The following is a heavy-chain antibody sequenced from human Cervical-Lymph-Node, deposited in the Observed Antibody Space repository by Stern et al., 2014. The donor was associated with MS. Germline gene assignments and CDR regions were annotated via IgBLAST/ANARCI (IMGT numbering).Heavy chain of an antibody. CDR2: ISTYNDKT. Sequence: VQLVESGPEVKNPGASVKVSCKASGYTFTTFGVNWVRQAPGQGLEWMGWISTYNDKTTYAQNFQGRVIMSTDTSTSTAYMEMRSLRSDDTAIYYCARDLRVLGTTGWFDPWGQGTLVTVSS. CDR3: ARDLRVLGTTGWFDP. D-gene: IGHD1-7*01. V-gene: IGHV1-18*01. J-gene: IGHJ5*02. CDR1: GYTFTTFG.